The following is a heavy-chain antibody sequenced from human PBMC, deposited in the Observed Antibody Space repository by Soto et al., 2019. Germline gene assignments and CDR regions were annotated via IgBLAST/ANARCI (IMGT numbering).Heavy chain of an antibody. CDR3: ARDGGSYCTNGVCYLSYFDY. CDR1: GGSFSGYY. D-gene: IGHD2-8*01. CDR2: INHSGST. V-gene: IGHV4-34*01. Sequence: QVQLQQWGAGLLKPSETLSLTCAVYGGSFSGYYWSWIRQPPGKGLEWIGEINHSGSTNYNPSLKSRVTISVDTSKNQFSLKLSSVNAADTAVYYCARDGGSYCTNGVCYLSYFDYWGQGTLVTVSS. J-gene: IGHJ4*02.